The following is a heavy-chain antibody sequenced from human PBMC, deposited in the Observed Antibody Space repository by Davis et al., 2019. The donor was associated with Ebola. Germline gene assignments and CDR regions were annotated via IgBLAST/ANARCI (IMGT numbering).Heavy chain of an antibody. CDR3: ARDSMVRGNDY. CDR1: GYTFTSYG. D-gene: IGHD3-10*01. Sequence: AASVTVSCKASGYTFTSYGISWVRQAPGQGLEWMGWISAYNGNTNYAQKLQGRVTMTTDPSTSTAYMELRSLRSDDTAVYYCARDSMVRGNDYWGQGTLVTVSS. J-gene: IGHJ4*02. CDR2: ISAYNGNT. V-gene: IGHV1-18*04.